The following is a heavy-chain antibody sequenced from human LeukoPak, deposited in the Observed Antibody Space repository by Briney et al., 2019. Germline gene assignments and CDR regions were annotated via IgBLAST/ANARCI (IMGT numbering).Heavy chain of an antibody. D-gene: IGHD6-19*01. CDR3: AAGISVAGSSWFDP. CDR2: IHQYGSER. CDR1: GFSFRTSW. J-gene: IGHJ5*02. Sequence: GGSLRPSCAASGFSFRTSWMNWVRQAPGKGLEWVANIHQYGSERYYVDSVKGRFTISRDNAKNSMYLQMNSLRAEDTAVYYCAAGISVAGSSWFDPWGQGTLVTVSS. V-gene: IGHV3-7*01.